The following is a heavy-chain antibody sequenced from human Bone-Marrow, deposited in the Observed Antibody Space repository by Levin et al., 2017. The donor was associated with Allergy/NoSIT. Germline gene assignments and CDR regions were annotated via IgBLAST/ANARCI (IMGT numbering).Heavy chain of an antibody. CDR3: ARGIAQSFDY. D-gene: IGHD2-15*01. Sequence: LRLSCAVSGGSISSGGYSWSWIRQPPGKGLEWIGYIYHSGSTYYNPSLKSRVTISVDRSKNQFSLKLSSVTAADTAVYYCARGIAQSFDYWGQGTLVTVSS. CDR2: IYHSGST. J-gene: IGHJ4*02. CDR1: GGSISSGGYS. V-gene: IGHV4-30-2*01.